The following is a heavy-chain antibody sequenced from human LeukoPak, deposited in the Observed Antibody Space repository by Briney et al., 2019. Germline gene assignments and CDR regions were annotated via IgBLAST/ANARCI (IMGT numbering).Heavy chain of an antibody. CDR1: GFTFSSYG. CDR3: AKDFTYDFWSGYYNY. J-gene: IGHJ4*02. CDR2: ISGSGGST. D-gene: IGHD3-3*01. V-gene: IGHV3-23*01. Sequence: GGSLRLSCAASGFTFSSYGMSWVRQAPGKGLEWVSGISGSGGSTYYADSVKGRFTISRDNSKNTLYLQMNSLRAEDTAVYYCAKDFTYDFWSGYYNYWGQGTLVTVSS.